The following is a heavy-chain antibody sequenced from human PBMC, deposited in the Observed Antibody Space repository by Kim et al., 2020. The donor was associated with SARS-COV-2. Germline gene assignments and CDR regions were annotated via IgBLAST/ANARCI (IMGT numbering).Heavy chain of an antibody. J-gene: IGHJ6*02. CDR1: GYIFTNYG. CDR3: ARWQEISIYYGMDV. Sequence: ASVKVSCKTSGYIFTNYGISWVRQAPGQGLEWMGLINLYNGQTQYPQTLQGRITMTADTSTTTVYMELRSLRSDDTAVYYCARWQEISIYYGMDVWGQGTTVTVSS. V-gene: IGHV1-18*01. CDR2: INLYNGQT.